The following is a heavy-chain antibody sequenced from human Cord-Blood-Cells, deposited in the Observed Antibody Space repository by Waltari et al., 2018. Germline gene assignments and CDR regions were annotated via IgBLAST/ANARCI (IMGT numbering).Heavy chain of an antibody. CDR3: TTARGWYFDL. D-gene: IGHD3-10*01. V-gene: IGHV3-15*01. CDR1: GFTFRNCW. CDR2: IKSKTDGGTT. J-gene: IGHJ2*01. Sequence: EVQLVESGGGLVKTGGSLSLSWAASGFTFRNCWIGWVPQAPGKGLEWVGRIKSKTDGGTTDYAAPVKGRFTISRDDSKNTLYLQMNSLKTEDTAVYYCTTARGWYFDLWGRGTLVTVSS.